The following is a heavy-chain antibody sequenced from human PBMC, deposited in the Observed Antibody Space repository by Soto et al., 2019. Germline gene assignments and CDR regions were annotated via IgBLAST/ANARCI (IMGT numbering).Heavy chain of an antibody. CDR1: GFTFRGSW. J-gene: IGHJ4*02. Sequence: VQLVESGGGLVQPGGSLRLTCAASGFTFRGSWMSWVRQAPGKGLEWVANVKQDGSDRYYVDSVKGRFTISRDNAKNSLYLEMTSLRDEDTAVYYCAGGGGNFDQWGQGTLVTVSS. V-gene: IGHV3-7*04. CDR3: AGGGGNFDQ. D-gene: IGHD3-16*01. CDR2: VKQDGSDR.